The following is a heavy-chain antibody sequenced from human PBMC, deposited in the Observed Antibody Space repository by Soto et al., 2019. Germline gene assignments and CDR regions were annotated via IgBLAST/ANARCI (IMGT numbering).Heavy chain of an antibody. CDR3: AGGELERVLQY. Sequence: QLQLQESGSGLVEPSRTLSLTCAISGDSISSGAYSWTWIRQSPRKGLEWIGFMYYSGYSRYNPSLKSRVTMSVDKSKNQFSLNLTSVTAADTAVYFCAGGELERVLQYWGQGSLVTVSS. D-gene: IGHD1-7*01. CDR1: GDSISSGAYS. J-gene: IGHJ4*02. V-gene: IGHV4-30-2*06. CDR2: MYYSGYS.